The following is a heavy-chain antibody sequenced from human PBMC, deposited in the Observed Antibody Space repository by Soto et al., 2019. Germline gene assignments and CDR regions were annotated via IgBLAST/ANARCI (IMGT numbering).Heavy chain of an antibody. V-gene: IGHV1-2*02. CDR3: ARSPYSLEGDCQHYYYGMDL. J-gene: IGHJ6*02. CDR1: GFTFSGFY. Sequence: ASVKVSCKPSGFTFSGFYLHWVRQAPGQGLEGMGWIKTNTDDTGYAQKFQGRVTLTWDTSSSAGYLDLSRLRSDGTAVYYCARSPYSLEGDCQHYYYGMDLWGLGTTVTVSS. D-gene: IGHD2-15*01. CDR2: IKTNTDDT.